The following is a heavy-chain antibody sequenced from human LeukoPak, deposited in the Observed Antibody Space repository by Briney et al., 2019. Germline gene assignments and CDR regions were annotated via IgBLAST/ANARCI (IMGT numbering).Heavy chain of an antibody. J-gene: IGHJ4*02. CDR1: GYTFTSYY. CDR2: INPSGGST. Sequence: ASVKVSCKASGYTFTSYYMHWVRQAPGQGLEWMGIINPSGGSTSYAQKFQGRVTMTRDMSTSTVYMELSSLRSEDTAVYYCARGRIVVVVAAKTPLSYWGQGTLVTVSS. D-gene: IGHD2-15*01. V-gene: IGHV1-46*01. CDR3: ARGRIVVVVAAKTPLSY.